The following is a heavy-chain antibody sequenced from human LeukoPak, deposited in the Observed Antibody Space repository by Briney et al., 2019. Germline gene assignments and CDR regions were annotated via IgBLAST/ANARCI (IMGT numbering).Heavy chain of an antibody. CDR1: GGSISSGSYY. J-gene: IGHJ4*02. CDR2: IYTSGRT. CDR3: ARASHPGYCGGDCYFSDY. D-gene: IGHD2-21*02. Sequence: PSETLSLTCTVSGGSISSGSYYWSWIRQPAGKGLEWIGCIYTSGRTNYNPSLKSRVTISVDTSKNQFSLKLSSVTAADTAVYYCARASHPGYCGGDCYFSDYWGQGTLVTVSS. V-gene: IGHV4-61*02.